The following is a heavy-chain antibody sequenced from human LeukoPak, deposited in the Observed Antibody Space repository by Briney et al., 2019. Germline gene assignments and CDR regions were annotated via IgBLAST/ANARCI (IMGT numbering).Heavy chain of an antibody. J-gene: IGHJ4*02. V-gene: IGHV4-59*08. Sequence: PSETLSLTCTVSGASITNYYWSWMRQPPGKGLEWIGYIHYSGSTNYNPSLKSRVTISLDTSKNQFSLRLTSVTAADTAVYYCASTEWNYARWGQGTLVTVSS. CDR3: ASTEWNYAR. CDR2: IHYSGST. D-gene: IGHD1-7*01. CDR1: GASITNYY.